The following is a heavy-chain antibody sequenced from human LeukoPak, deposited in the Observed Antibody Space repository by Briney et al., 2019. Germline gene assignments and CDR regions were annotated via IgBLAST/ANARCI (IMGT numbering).Heavy chain of an antibody. Sequence: PGGSPRLSCAASGFTFNIYAMNWVRQPPGKGLEWVSAISGSGDSTYYADSVKGRFTIARDNSKNTLYLHMNSLTAADTAVYYCAKDRGPYIGIDNNWFDPWGQGTLVSVSS. V-gene: IGHV3-23*01. D-gene: IGHD1-26*01. J-gene: IGHJ5*02. CDR3: AKDRGPYIGIDNNWFDP. CDR1: GFTFNIYA. CDR2: ISGSGDST.